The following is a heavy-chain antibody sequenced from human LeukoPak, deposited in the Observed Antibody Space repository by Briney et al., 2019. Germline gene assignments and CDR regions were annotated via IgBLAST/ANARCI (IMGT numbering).Heavy chain of an antibody. CDR3: AAGYSGYDILAEFPYYYYYYMDV. V-gene: IGHV1-69*05. Sequence: SVKVSCKASGGTFSSYAISWVRQAPGQGLEWMGGIIPIFGTANYAQKFQGRVTITTDESTSTAYMELSSLRSEDTAVHYCAAGYSGYDILAEFPYYYYYYMDVWGKGTTVTVSS. J-gene: IGHJ6*03. CDR2: IIPIFGTA. D-gene: IGHD5-12*01. CDR1: GGTFSSYA.